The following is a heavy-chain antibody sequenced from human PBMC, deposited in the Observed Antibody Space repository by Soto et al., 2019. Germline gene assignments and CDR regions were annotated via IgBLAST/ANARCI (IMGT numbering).Heavy chain of an antibody. V-gene: IGHV4-59*02. D-gene: IGHD2-2*01. CDR2: MHYTGFS. Sequence: TLSLTCSFSGDSVTSHYLTWIRQSPEKGLEWIGYMHYTGFSHYNPSLKSRLTISVDTSKNQFSLKLSSVTAADTAVYYCAKENVVVPADEYNWFDPWGQGTLVTVSS. J-gene: IGHJ5*02. CDR3: AKENVVVPADEYNWFDP. CDR1: GDSVTSHY.